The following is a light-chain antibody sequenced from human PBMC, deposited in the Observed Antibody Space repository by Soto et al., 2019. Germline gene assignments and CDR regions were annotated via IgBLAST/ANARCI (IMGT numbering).Light chain of an antibody. CDR3: QSYDSSLSGWV. Sequence: QSVLTQPPSVSGAPGQKVTISCTRSSSNIGAAYDVHWYQHLPGTAPKLLIYGNNNRPSGVPDRFSGSKSGTSASLAITGLQAEDEADYYCQSYDSSLSGWVFGGGTKPIVL. CDR2: GNN. CDR1: SSNIGAAYD. J-gene: IGLJ3*02. V-gene: IGLV1-40*01.